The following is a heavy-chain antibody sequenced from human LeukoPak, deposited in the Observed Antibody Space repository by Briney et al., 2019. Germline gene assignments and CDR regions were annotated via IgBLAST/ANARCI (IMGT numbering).Heavy chain of an antibody. Sequence: SETLSLTCTVSGGSISSYYWGWIRLPPGKGLEWIGSIYYSGSTYYNPSLKSRVTISVDTSKNQFSLKLSSVTAADTAVYYCARPLDSGPNWFDPWGQGTLVTVSS. J-gene: IGHJ5*02. CDR3: ARPLDSGPNWFDP. D-gene: IGHD6-19*01. CDR1: GGSISSYY. CDR2: IYYSGST. V-gene: IGHV4-39*01.